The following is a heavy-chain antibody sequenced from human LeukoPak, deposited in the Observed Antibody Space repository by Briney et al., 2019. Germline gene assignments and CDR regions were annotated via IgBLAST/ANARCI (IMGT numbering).Heavy chain of an antibody. V-gene: IGHV3-33*01. D-gene: IGHD6-13*01. J-gene: IGHJ5*02. Sequence: GGSLRLSCAASGFTFSNYGMHWVRQAPGKGLEWVAVIWYDGSYKSYGDSVKGRFTISRDNSKNTLFLQMNSLRADGTAVYYCARDTLIAAPKTGTVTRIGWFDTWGQGTLVTVSS. CDR3: ARDTLIAAPKTGTVTRIGWFDT. CDR2: IWYDGSYK. CDR1: GFTFSNYG.